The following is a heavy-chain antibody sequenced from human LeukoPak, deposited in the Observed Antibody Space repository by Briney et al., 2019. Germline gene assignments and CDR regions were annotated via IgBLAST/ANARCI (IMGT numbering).Heavy chain of an antibody. CDR3: AKDYDSSGREWFDP. V-gene: IGHV1-2*02. Sequence: GASVKVSCKASGYTYTSYGISWVRQAPGQGLEWMGWINPNSGGTNYAQKFQGRVTMTRDTSISTAYMELSRLRSDDTAVYYCAKDYDSSGREWFDPWGQGTLVTVSS. J-gene: IGHJ5*02. D-gene: IGHD3-22*01. CDR2: INPNSGGT. CDR1: GYTYTSYG.